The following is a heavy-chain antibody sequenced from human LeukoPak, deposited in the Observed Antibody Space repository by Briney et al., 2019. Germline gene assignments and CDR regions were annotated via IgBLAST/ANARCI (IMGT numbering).Heavy chain of an antibody. V-gene: IGHV3-23*01. CDR3: AKDLQSSYGSGSPFDY. D-gene: IGHD3-10*01. CDR1: GFTFTTYA. CDR2: IGNSGGDT. J-gene: IGHJ4*02. Sequence: PGGSLRLSCAASGFTFTTYAMCWVRQAPGKGLEWVSCIGNSGGDTVYADSVRGRFTVSRDNSKNTLYLQMNSLRAEDTAVYYCAKDLQSSYGSGSPFDYWGQGTLVTVSS.